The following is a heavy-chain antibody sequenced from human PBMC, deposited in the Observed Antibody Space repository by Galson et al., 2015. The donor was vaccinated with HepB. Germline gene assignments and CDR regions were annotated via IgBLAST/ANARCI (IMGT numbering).Heavy chain of an antibody. CDR3: AKGMLRFLEWLPDY. D-gene: IGHD3-3*01. V-gene: IGHV3-30*18. CDR1: GFTFSSYG. Sequence: SLRLSCAASGFTFSSYGMHWVRQAPGKGLEWVAVISYDGSNKYYADSVKGRFTISRDNSKNTLYLQMNSLRAEDTAVYYCAKGMLRFLEWLPDYWGQGTLVTVSS. J-gene: IGHJ4*02. CDR2: ISYDGSNK.